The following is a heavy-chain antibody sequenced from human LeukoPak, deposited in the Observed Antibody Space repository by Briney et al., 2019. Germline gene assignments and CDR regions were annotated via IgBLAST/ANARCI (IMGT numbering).Heavy chain of an antibody. J-gene: IGHJ4*02. Sequence: GSLRLSCAASGFTFSSYAMHWVRQAPGKGLEWVAVISYDGSNKYYADSVKGRFTISRDNSKNTLYLQMNSLRAEDTAVYYCARGPPDINYYDSSGYYYDFDYWGQGTLVTVSS. V-gene: IGHV3-30-3*01. CDR1: GFTFSSYA. D-gene: IGHD3-22*01. CDR2: ISYDGSNK. CDR3: ARGPPDINYYDSSGYYYDFDY.